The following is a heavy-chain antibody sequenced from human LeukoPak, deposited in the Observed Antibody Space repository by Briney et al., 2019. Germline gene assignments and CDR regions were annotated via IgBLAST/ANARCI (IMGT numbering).Heavy chain of an antibody. CDR3: ATRRKQWLVPTDY. J-gene: IGHJ4*02. D-gene: IGHD6-19*01. Sequence: GGSLRLSCAASGFTFSSYAMSWVRQAPGKGLEWVAVISYDGSNKYYADSVKGRFTISRDNSKNTLYLQMNSLRAEDTAVYYCATRRKQWLVPTDYWGQGTLVTVSS. CDR1: GFTFSSYA. V-gene: IGHV3-30*03. CDR2: ISYDGSNK.